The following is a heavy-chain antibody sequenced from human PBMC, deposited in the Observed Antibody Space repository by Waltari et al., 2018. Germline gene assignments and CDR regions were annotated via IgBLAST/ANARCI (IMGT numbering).Heavy chain of an antibody. D-gene: IGHD2-8*01. Sequence: EVQLVESGGGLVKPGGSLRLSCAASGFTFSSYSMNWVRQAPGKGLEWVSSISSSSSYIYYADSVKGRFTISRDNAKNSLYLQMNSLRAEDTAVYYCARDTSLRLISFYYYYMDVWGKGTTVTVSS. CDR3: ARDTSLRLISFYYYYMDV. J-gene: IGHJ6*03. V-gene: IGHV3-21*01. CDR1: GFTFSSYS. CDR2: ISSSSSYI.